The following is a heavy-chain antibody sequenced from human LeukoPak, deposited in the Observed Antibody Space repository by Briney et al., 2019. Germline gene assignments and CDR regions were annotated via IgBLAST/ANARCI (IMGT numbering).Heavy chain of an antibody. D-gene: IGHD1-14*01. CDR2: ISSSSSYI. Sequence: PGGSLRLSCAASGFTFSSYSMNWVRQAPGKGLEWVSSISSSSSYIYYADSVKGRFTISRDNAKNSLYLQMNSLRAEDTAVYYCARDPEARIPFDYWGQGTLVTVSS. CDR3: ARDPEARIPFDY. V-gene: IGHV3-21*01. J-gene: IGHJ4*02. CDR1: GFTFSSYS.